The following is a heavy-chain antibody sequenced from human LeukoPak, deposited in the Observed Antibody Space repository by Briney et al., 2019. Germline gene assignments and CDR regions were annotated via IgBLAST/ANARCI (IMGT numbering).Heavy chain of an antibody. CDR3: ARAFGVA. Sequence: SETLSLTCTVSGVSISSYYWSWIRQPPGKGLEWIGYIYYSGSTDYNPSLKSRVTISVDTSKNQFSLKLSSVTAADTAVYYCARAFGVAWGQGTLVTVSS. D-gene: IGHD3-10*01. V-gene: IGHV4-59*01. CDR2: IYYSGST. CDR1: GVSISSYY. J-gene: IGHJ4*02.